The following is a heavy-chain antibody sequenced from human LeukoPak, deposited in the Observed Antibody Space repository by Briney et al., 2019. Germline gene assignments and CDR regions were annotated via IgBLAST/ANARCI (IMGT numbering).Heavy chain of an antibody. Sequence: GGSLRLSCEVSVVTVISNYMIWVRQAPGKGLEWLSIIYPGGTTHYAESVKGRFSISRDDSKNTLYFQMDNLRVDDTALYWCARGAMSGATDFWGQGTRVTVSS. CDR1: VVTVISNY. J-gene: IGHJ4*02. CDR3: ARGAMSGATDF. D-gene: IGHD7-27*01. CDR2: IYPGGTT. V-gene: IGHV3-53*01.